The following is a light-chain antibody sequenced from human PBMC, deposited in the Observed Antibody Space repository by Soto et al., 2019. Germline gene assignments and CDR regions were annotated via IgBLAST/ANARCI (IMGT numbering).Light chain of an antibody. CDR1: ISDVGGYNY. J-gene: IGLJ1*01. CDR3: SSYAGSNNLYV. Sequence: QSVLTQPPSASGSPGQSVTISCTGTISDVGGYNYVSWYQQHPGKAPKLMIYEVSKRPSGVPDRFSGSKSGNTASLTVSGLQAEDEADYYCSSYAGSNNLYVFGAGTKLTVL. CDR2: EVS. V-gene: IGLV2-8*01.